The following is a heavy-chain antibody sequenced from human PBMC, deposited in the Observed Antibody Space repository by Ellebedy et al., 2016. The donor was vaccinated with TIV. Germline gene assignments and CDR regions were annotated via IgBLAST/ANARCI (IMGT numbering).Heavy chain of an antibody. V-gene: IGHV1-18*04. D-gene: IGHD6-19*01. CDR3: ATSSGWYVYYFDY. CDR1: GYNFTNYG. Sequence: ASVKVSCKASGYNFTNYGITWVGQAPGQGLEGMGWIRAYSGDRNSAQKLQGRVTMTTDTSTNTAYLELRTLRSDDTAVYYCATSSGWYVYYFDYWGQGTLVTVSS. CDR2: IRAYSGDR. J-gene: IGHJ4*02.